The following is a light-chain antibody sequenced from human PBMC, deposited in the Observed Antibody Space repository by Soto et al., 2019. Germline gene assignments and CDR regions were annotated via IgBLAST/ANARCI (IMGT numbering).Light chain of an antibody. V-gene: IGKV3-20*01. J-gene: IGKJ1*01. Sequence: ETVLTQSPGTLSLSPGERATLSCRSSQSVSSNYLAWYQQKPGQAPRLLIYDVSSSATGIPDRFSGSGSGTYFTLTIRRLEPEDFAMYYCQQYGSSPTFGQGTKVEIK. CDR1: QSVSSNY. CDR2: DVS. CDR3: QQYGSSPT.